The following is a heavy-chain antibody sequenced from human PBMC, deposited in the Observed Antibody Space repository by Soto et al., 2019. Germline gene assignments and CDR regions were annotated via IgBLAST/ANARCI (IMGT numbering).Heavy chain of an antibody. J-gene: IGHJ3*02. CDR2: ISAYNGNT. Sequence: QVQLVQSGAEVKKPGASVKVSCKASGYTFTSYGISWVRQAPGQGLEWMGWISAYNGNTNYAQKLQGRVTMTTDTSTSTAYMELRSLRSDDTAVYYCARDWYYYDSSGYKADAFDIWGQGTMVTVSS. V-gene: IGHV1-18*01. CDR3: ARDWYYYDSSGYKADAFDI. CDR1: GYTFTSYG. D-gene: IGHD3-22*01.